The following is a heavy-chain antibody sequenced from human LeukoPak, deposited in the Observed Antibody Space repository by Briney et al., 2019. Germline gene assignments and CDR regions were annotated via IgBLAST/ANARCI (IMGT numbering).Heavy chain of an antibody. CDR3: TRNTDYYGSGTYGYFDH. CDR1: GLTVSSTF. Sequence: GGSLRLSCAASGLTVSSTFMSWVRQVPGKGLGWVSIMYSGGTTHYPDSVKGRFTISRDNSKNTLYLQMDSLRAEDTAVYYCTRNTDYYGSGTYGYFDHWGRGTLVIVSS. V-gene: IGHV3-53*01. CDR2: MYSGGTT. J-gene: IGHJ2*01. D-gene: IGHD3-10*01.